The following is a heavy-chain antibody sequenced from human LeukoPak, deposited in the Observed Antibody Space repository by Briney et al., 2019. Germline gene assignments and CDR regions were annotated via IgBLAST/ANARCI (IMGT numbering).Heavy chain of an antibody. CDR2: ISYDGSNK. J-gene: IGHJ4*02. CDR3: ARDSDYGGNDFDY. Sequence: GRSLRLSCAASGFTFSSYGMHWVRQAPGKGLEWVAVISYDGSNKYYVDSVKGRFTISRDNAKNSLFLQMNSLRDEDTALYYCARDSDYGGNDFDYRGQGTLVTVSS. D-gene: IGHD4-23*01. CDR1: GFTFSSYG. V-gene: IGHV3-30*03.